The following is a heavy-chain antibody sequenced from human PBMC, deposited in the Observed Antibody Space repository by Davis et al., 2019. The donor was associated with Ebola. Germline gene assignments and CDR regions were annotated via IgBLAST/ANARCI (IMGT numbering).Heavy chain of an antibody. Sequence: MPSETLSLTCSVSADSISSTNYYWGWIRQPPGKGLEWIGSIFSSGSTFYSPSLKSRVTISVDTSKNQFSLRLNSVTAADTAVYYCARAHMTLGFSTTAFDIWGQGTMVTGSS. V-gene: IGHV4-39*07. CDR2: IFSSGST. J-gene: IGHJ3*02. D-gene: IGHD2-2*01. CDR1: ADSISSTNYY. CDR3: ARAHMTLGFSTTAFDI.